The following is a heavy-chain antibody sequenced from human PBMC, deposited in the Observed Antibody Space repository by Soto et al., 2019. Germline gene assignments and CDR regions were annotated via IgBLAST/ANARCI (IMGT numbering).Heavy chain of an antibody. CDR2: IKQNGSEK. V-gene: IGHV3-7*03. D-gene: IGHD5-12*01. CDR1: GFSFSSYW. J-gene: IGHJ4*02. CDR3: ARAIGGYDAY. Sequence: GGSLRLSCAASGFSFSSYWMSWVRQAPGKGLEWVANIKQNGSEKYYVDSVKGRFTISRDNAKNSLYLQMSSLRAEDTGVYYCARAIGGYDAYWGQGTLVTVSS.